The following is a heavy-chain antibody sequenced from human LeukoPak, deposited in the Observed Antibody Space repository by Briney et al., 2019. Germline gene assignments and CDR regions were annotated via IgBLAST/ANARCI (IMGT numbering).Heavy chain of an antibody. D-gene: IGHD5-24*01. CDR2: INTNTGNP. CDR1: GYTFTSYA. V-gene: IGHV7-4-1*02. CDR3: ARSFYGMATISGGARAGDY. J-gene: IGHJ4*02. Sequence: ASVKVSCKASGYTFTSYAMNWVRQAPGQGLEWLGWINTNTGNPTYAQGFTGRFVFSLDTSVSTAYLQISSLKAEDTAVYYCARSFYGMATISGGARAGDYWGQGTLVTVSS.